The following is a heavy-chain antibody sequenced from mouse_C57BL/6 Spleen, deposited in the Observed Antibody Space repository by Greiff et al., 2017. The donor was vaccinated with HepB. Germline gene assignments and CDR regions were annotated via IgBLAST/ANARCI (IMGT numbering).Heavy chain of an antibody. CDR2: ISYDGSN. J-gene: IGHJ2*01. CDR1: GYSITSGYY. D-gene: IGHD1-1*01. Sequence: EVQLQQSGPGLVKPSQSLSLTCSVTGYSITSGYYWTWIRQFPGNKLEWMGYISYDGSNNYNPSLKNRISITRDTSKNQFFLKLNSVTTEDTATYYCARGLSYYYGSSYGYFDYWGQGTTLTVSS. V-gene: IGHV3-6*01. CDR3: ARGLSYYYGSSYGYFDY.